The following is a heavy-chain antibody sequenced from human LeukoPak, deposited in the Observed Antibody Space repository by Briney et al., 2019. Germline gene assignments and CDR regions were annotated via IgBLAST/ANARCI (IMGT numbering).Heavy chain of an antibody. CDR3: ARDLFTELRFLEWLLELDY. CDR1: GYTFTSYG. J-gene: IGHJ4*02. CDR2: ISSYNGNT. Sequence: GASVKFSCKASGYTFTSYGISWVRQAPGQGLEWMGWISSYNGNTNYAQKLHGRVTMTTDTSTSTAYMELRSLRSDDTAVYYCARDLFTELRFLEWLLELDYWGQGTLVTVSS. V-gene: IGHV1-18*01. D-gene: IGHD3-3*01.